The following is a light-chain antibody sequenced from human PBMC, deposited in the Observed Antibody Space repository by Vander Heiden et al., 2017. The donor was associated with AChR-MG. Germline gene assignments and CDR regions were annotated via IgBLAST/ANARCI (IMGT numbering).Light chain of an antibody. CDR1: HIGTKF. J-gene: IGLJ2*01. CDR3: QLWDSRTVI. CDR2: RDT. Sequence: SYEPTQPHPASASRAQTPTLPCGGTHIGTKFVYWYQQKPGQAPVLVIYRDTNRPSGIPERFAGSNSGNTATLTISSAQAGDEADYYCQLWDSRTVIFGGGTHLTGL. V-gene: IGLV3-9*01.